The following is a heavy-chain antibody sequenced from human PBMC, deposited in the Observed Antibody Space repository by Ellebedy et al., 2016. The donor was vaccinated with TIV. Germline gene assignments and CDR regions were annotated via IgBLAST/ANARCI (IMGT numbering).Heavy chain of an antibody. Sequence: PGGSLRLSCAASGFTLSSYSMNWVRQAPGKGLEWVSSISSTSSYIYYADSVKGRFTIARDNAKNSLYLQMSSLRAEDTAVYYCARGHIVVVPAALKTYYYYYYGMDVWGQGTTVTVSS. V-gene: IGHV3-21*01. CDR3: ARGHIVVVPAALKTYYYYYYGMDV. CDR1: GFTLSSYS. CDR2: ISSTSSYI. D-gene: IGHD2-2*01. J-gene: IGHJ6*02.